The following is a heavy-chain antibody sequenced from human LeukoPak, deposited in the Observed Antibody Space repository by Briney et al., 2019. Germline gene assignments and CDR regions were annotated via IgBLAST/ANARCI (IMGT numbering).Heavy chain of an antibody. J-gene: IGHJ4*02. CDR3: ATDLGYSSSLGTFDY. Sequence: RASVKVSCKVSGYTLTGLSMHWVRQAPGKGLEWMGGFDPEDGETIYAQKFQGRVTMTEDTSTDTAYMELSSLRSEDTAVYYCATDLGYSSSLGTFDYWGQGTLVTVSS. D-gene: IGHD6-6*01. V-gene: IGHV1-24*01. CDR1: GYTLTGLS. CDR2: FDPEDGET.